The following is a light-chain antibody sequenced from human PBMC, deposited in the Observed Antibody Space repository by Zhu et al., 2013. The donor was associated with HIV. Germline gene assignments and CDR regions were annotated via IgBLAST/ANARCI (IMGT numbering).Light chain of an antibody. Sequence: QSVLTQPPSVSGAPGQRVTISCTGSSSNIGAGYGVHWYQQLPGTAPKLLIYGDRNRPSGVPDRFSGSKSGTSASLAITGLQAEDEADYYCQFHSDSTSVSWVFGGGTKLTVL. CDR1: SSNIGAGYG. J-gene: IGLJ3*02. CDR3: QFHSDSTSVSWV. V-gene: IGLV1-40*01. CDR2: GDR.